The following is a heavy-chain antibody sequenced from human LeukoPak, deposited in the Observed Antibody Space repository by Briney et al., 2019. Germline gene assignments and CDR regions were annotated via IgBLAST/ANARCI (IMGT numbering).Heavy chain of an antibody. CDR3: SGYLGAAVAGYFDY. D-gene: IGHD6-19*01. CDR2: ISYSRSA. CDR1: GGTISTYH. J-gene: IGHJ4*02. V-gene: IGHV4-59*07. Sequence: SDTLNLTCNASGGTISTYHWSWMRQPPGQGLEWIGYISYSRSANYNPYLMRRGTISIDTSKNQFSLKLSSVAAADTAAYYCSGYLGAAVAGYFDYWGQGTLVSVSS.